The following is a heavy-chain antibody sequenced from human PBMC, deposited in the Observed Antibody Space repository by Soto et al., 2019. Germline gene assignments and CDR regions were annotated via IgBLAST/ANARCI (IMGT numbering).Heavy chain of an antibody. CDR1: GYSFSNYW. CDR2: IHPADSDT. CDR3: VRLDWSNDRIFDY. J-gene: IGHJ4*02. V-gene: IGHV5-51*01. D-gene: IGHD3-16*01. Sequence: EVQLVQSGAEVKKPGESLKISCKASGYSFSNYWIGWVRQMPGKGLEWMGIIHPADSDTRYSPSFQGQVTISVDRSIKTAYLHWTTLKASDTAVYYCVRLDWSNDRIFDYWGQGTLVTASS.